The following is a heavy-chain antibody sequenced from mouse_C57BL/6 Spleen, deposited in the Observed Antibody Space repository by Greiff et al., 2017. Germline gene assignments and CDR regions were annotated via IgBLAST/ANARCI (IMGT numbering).Heavy chain of an antibody. CDR3: ARASYYDYDGPFDY. D-gene: IGHD2-4*01. V-gene: IGHV3-6*01. Sequence: ESGPGLVKPSQSLSLTCSVTGYSITSGYYWNWIRQFPGNKLEWMGYISYDGSNNYNPSLKNRISITRDTSKNQFFLKLNSVTTEDTATYYCARASYYDYDGPFDYWGQGTTLTVSS. J-gene: IGHJ2*01. CDR1: GYSITSGYY. CDR2: ISYDGSN.